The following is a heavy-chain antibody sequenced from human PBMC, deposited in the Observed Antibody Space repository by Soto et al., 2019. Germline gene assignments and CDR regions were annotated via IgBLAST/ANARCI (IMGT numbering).Heavy chain of an antibody. J-gene: IGHJ3*02. D-gene: IGHD6-19*01. CDR2: TYYRSKWYN. V-gene: IGHV6-1*01. CDR3: ARVSGEQWKPHII. CDR1: GDSVPSNSAA. Sequence: SQTLSLTCAISGDSVPSNSAAWNWIRQSPSRGLEWLGRTYYRSKWYNDYAVSVKSRITINPDTSKNQFSLQLNSVTPEGTAVYYCARVSGEQWKPHIIWGQGTMVTVSS.